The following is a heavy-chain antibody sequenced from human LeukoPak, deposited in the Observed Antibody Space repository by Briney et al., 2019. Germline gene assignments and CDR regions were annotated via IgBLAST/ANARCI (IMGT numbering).Heavy chain of an antibody. CDR2: ISAYNGNT. CDR3: ARGHCSTTSCPYYWYMDV. D-gene: IGHD2-2*01. J-gene: IGHJ6*03. Sequence: GASVKVSCKASGHTFTSYGISWVRQAPGQGLEWMGWISAYNGNTNYAQKLQGRVTMTTDTSTSTAYMELRSLRSDDTAVYYCARGHCSTTSCPYYWYMDVWGRGTTVSVSS. CDR1: GHTFTSYG. V-gene: IGHV1-18*01.